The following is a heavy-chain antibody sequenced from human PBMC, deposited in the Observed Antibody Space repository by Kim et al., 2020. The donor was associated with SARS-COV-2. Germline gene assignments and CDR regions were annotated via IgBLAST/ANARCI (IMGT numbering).Heavy chain of an antibody. CDR3: ARAQNPITMLHGANYYMDV. Sequence: ASVKVSCKASGYTFTSYDINWVRQATGQGLEWMGWMNPNSGNTGYAQKFQGRVTMTRKTSISTAYMELSSLRSEDTAVYYCARAQNPITMLHGANYYMDVWGKGTTVTVSS. D-gene: IGHD3-10*01. V-gene: IGHV1-8*02. J-gene: IGHJ6*03. CDR1: GYTFTSYD. CDR2: MNPNSGNT.